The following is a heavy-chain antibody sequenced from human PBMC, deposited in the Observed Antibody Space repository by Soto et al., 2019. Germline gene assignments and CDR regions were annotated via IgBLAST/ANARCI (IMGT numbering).Heavy chain of an antibody. V-gene: IGHV3-30-3*01. Sequence: QVQLVQSGGGVVQPWRSLRLSCAASGFPFSTHAFHWVPQAPGEGLEWVAVITYDGTQKYYADFVRGRFSISRDNSKNMVYLQMNSLRVDDTAVYYCPKDPEGLLPLDSWGQGALVSLSS. D-gene: IGHD3-3*01. CDR1: GFPFSTHA. CDR2: ITYDGTQK. CDR3: PKDPEGLLPLDS. J-gene: IGHJ4*02.